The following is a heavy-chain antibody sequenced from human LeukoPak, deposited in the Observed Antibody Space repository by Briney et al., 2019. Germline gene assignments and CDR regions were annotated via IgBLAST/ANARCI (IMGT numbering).Heavy chain of an antibody. CDR3: ARGITMVRNSIPAYYFDY. J-gene: IGHJ4*02. V-gene: IGHV1-69*13. Sequence: SVKVSCKASGGTFSSYAISWVRQAPGQGLEWMGGIIPIFGTANYAQKFQGRVTITADESTSTAYMELSSLRSEDTAVYYCARGITMVRNSIPAYYFDYWGQGTLVTVSS. CDR1: GGTFSSYA. D-gene: IGHD3-10*01. CDR2: IIPIFGTA.